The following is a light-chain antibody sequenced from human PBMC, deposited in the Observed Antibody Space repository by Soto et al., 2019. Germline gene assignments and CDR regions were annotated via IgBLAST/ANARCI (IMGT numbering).Light chain of an antibody. CDR1: SSNVGSYNR. CDR2: EVG. J-gene: IGLJ3*02. V-gene: IGLV2-14*02. CDR3: SSLTTSETWV. Sequence: QSALTQPASVSGSPGQSITISCTGGSSNVGSYNRVSWYRQHPGKAPQLMIYEVGNRPSGVSNRFSGSKSGNTASLTISGLQPEDEADYFCSSLTTSETWVIGGGTKVTVL.